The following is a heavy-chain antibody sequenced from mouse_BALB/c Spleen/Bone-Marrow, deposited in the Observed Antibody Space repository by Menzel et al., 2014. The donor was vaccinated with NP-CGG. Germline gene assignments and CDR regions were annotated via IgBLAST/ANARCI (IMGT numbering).Heavy chain of an antibody. Sequence: EVKLVESGGGLVKPGGSLKLSCAASGFAFSSYAMSWVRQTPEKRLEWVASISGGGSTYYPDSVKGRFTIPRDNARNILYLQMSSLRSEDTAMYYCARGGFRGLDYWGQGTTLTVSS. CDR1: GFAFSSYA. J-gene: IGHJ2*01. CDR3: ARGGFRGLDY. CDR2: ISGGGST. V-gene: IGHV5-6-5*01.